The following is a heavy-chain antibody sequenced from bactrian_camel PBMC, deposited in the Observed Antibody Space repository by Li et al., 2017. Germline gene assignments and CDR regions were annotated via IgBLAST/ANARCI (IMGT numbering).Heavy chain of an antibody. J-gene: IGHJ4*01. V-gene: IGHV3S42*01. CDR1: GFTFSDNA. CDR3: TKLLGMVITGPISD. D-gene: IGHD8*01. Sequence: DVQLVESGGDLVQPGGSLRLSCAASGFTFSDNAMSWVRQAPGKELEWVSAINRGGGITAYSDSAKGRFTISRDNAKNTLYLQLNSLKTEDTAMYYCTKLLGMVITGPISDWGQGTQVTVS. CDR2: INRGGGIT.